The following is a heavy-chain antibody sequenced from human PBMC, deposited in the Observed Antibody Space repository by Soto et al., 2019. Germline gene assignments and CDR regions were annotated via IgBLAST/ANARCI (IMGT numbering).Heavy chain of an antibody. CDR1: GGSFSGYY. CDR3: ARAEYTSSAPGF. V-gene: IGHV4-34*01. CDR2: INHSGST. J-gene: IGHJ4*02. D-gene: IGHD6-6*01. Sequence: QVQLQQWGAGLLKPSETLSLTCAVYGGSFSGYYWNWIRQPPGKGLEWIGEINHSGSTNYNPSLKSRVTMSVDTSKNQVSLKLSSVTAADTAVYYCARAEYTSSAPGFWGQGTLVTVSS.